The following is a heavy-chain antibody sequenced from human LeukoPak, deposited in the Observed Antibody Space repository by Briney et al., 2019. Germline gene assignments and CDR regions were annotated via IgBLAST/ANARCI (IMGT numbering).Heavy chain of an antibody. V-gene: IGHV4-59*08. CDR3: ARQIRGRYVPLTSYYYYCGMDV. CDR1: GGSISSYY. D-gene: IGHD6-19*01. Sequence: SETLSLTCTVSGGSISSYYWSWIRQPPGKGLEWIGYIYTSGSTDYNPSLKSRVTISVDTSKNQFSLKLSSVTAADTAVYYCARQIRGRYVPLTSYYYYCGMDVWGQGTTVTVSS. J-gene: IGHJ6*02. CDR2: IYTSGST.